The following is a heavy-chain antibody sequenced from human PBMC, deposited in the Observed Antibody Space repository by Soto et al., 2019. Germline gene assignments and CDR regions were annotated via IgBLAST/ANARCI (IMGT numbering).Heavy chain of an antibody. J-gene: IGHJ5*02. CDR1: GGSISSYY. CDR3: ARGRGDVTIFGVVNNWFDP. D-gene: IGHD3-3*01. V-gene: IGHV4-59*01. CDR2: IYYSGST. Sequence: QVQLQESGPGLVKPSETLSLTCIVSGGSISSYYWSWIRQPPGKGLEWIGYIYYSGSTNYNPSLKSRVTISVDTSKNQFSLKLSSVTAADTAVYYCARGRGDVTIFGVVNNWFDPWGQGTLVTVSS.